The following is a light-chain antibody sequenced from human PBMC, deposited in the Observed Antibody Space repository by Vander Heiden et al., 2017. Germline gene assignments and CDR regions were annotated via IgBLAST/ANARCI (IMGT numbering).Light chain of an antibody. Sequence: VITQSPASLAVSLCERATINCKSCPSVLFSTHNNNYLAWYQQRPGQPPKLLVYWASTRESGVPDRFSGSGSGTYFSLTISSLQAEDVATYYCQQYYTTPLTFGGGTKVGIK. CDR1: PSVLFSTHNNNY. CDR3: QQYYTTPLT. V-gene: IGKV4-1*01. CDR2: WAS. J-gene: IGKJ4*01.